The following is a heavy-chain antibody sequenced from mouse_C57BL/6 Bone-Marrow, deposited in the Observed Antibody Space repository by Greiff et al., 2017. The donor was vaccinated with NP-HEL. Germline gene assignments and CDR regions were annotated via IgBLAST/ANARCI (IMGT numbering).Heavy chain of an antibody. J-gene: IGHJ2*01. CDR1: GFTFSSYG. CDR3: ARRKDSDFDY. V-gene: IGHV5-6*01. Sequence: EVQGVESGGDLVKPGGSLKLSCAASGFTFSSYGMSWVRQTPDKRLEWVATISSGGSYTYYPDSVKGRFTISRDNAKNTLYLQMSILKSEDTAMYYCARRKDSDFDYWGQGTTLTVSS. CDR2: ISSGGSYT. D-gene: IGHD3-1*01.